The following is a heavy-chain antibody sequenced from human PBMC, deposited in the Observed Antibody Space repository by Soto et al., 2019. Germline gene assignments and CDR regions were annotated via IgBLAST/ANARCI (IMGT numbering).Heavy chain of an antibody. CDR1: GYTFTSYY. V-gene: IGHV1-46*01. D-gene: IGHD6-25*01. Sequence: GASVKVSCKASGYTFTSYYMHWVRQAPGQGLEWMGLINPSGGGTTYAQRFQGRVTMTRDTSTTTVYMDLSSLRSEDTAVYFCAISGDTSGALDFWGQGTMVTVSS. CDR2: INPSGGGT. CDR3: AISGDTSGALDF. J-gene: IGHJ3*01.